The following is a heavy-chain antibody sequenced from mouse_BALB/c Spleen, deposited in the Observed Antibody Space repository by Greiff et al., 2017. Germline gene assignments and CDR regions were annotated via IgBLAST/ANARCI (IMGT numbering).Heavy chain of an antibody. Sequence: EVKLVESGGGLVKPGGSLKLSCAASGFTFSDYYMYWVRQTPEKRLEWVATISDGGSYTYYPDSVKGRFTISRDNAKNNLYLQMSSLKSEDTAMYYCARRRYYAMDYWGQGTSVTVSS. CDR1: GFTFSDYY. CDR3: ARRRYYAMDY. V-gene: IGHV5-4*02. J-gene: IGHJ4*01. CDR2: ISDGGSYT.